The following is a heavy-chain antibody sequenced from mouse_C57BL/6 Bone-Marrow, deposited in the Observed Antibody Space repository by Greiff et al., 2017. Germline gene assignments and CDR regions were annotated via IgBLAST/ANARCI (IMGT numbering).Heavy chain of an antibody. CDR1: GFSLSTFGMG. J-gene: IGHJ2*01. Sequence: QVTLKESGPGILQPSQTLSLTCSFSGFSLSTFGMGVGWLRQPSGMGLEWLAHTWWADDKYYNPALKSLLTIAEDTAKNQVILKIANVDTADTATYCCARDGNYGYWGQGTTLTVAS. CDR2: TWWADDK. CDR3: ARDGNYGY. V-gene: IGHV8-8*01. D-gene: IGHD2-1*01.